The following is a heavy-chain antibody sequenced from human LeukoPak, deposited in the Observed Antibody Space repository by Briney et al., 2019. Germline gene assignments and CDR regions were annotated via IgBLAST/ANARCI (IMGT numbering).Heavy chain of an antibody. V-gene: IGHV3-21*01. CDR1: GFTFSSYS. J-gene: IGHJ4*02. D-gene: IGHD3-22*01. CDR3: ARALLFYDSTGYYSAN. Sequence: GGSLRLSCAASGFTFSSYSMNWVRQAPGKGLEWVSSISSSSTYIYYADSVKGRFTISRDNAKNSLYLQMNSLRVEDTAVYYCARALLFYDSTGYYSANWGQGTLVTVSS. CDR2: ISSSSTYI.